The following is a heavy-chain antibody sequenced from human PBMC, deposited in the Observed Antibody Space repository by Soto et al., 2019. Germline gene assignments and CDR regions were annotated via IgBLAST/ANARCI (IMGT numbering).Heavy chain of an antibody. Sequence: EVQLVESGGGLVQPGGSLRLSCAASGFTFSDYWMSWVRQAPGKGLEWVANIKQDGGETYYVDAVKGRFTISRDNAKNSLYLQMTYVGVEDTAVYYCARQNKGAYGYWGQGTVVSVS. CDR1: GFTFSDYW. J-gene: IGHJ1*01. D-gene: IGHD4-17*01. V-gene: IGHV3-7*04. CDR2: IKQDGGET. CDR3: ARQNKGAYGY.